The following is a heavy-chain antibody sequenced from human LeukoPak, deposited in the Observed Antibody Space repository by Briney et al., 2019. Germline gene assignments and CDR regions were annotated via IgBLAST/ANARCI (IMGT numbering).Heavy chain of an antibody. CDR1: GGSISSCY. CDR2: IYTSGST. Sequence: SETLSLTCTVSGGSISSCYWSWIRQPAGKGLEWIGRIYTSGSTNYNPSLKSRVTMSVDTSKNQFSLKLSSVTAADTAVYYCARGHQSFYDILTGYISSDWFDPWGQGTLVTVSS. D-gene: IGHD3-9*01. J-gene: IGHJ5*02. V-gene: IGHV4-4*07. CDR3: ARGHQSFYDILTGYISSDWFDP.